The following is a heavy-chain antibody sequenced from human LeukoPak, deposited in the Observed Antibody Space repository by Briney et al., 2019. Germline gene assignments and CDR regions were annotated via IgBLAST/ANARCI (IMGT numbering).Heavy chain of an antibody. CDR1: GYTFTGYY. J-gene: IGHJ4*02. CDR3: ARSIWGSPSDY. V-gene: IGHV1-2*06. Sequence: GASVKVSCKASGYTFTGYYMHWVRQAPGQGLEWMGRNNPNSGGTNYAQKFQGRVTMTRDTSISTAYRELSRLRSDDTAVYYCARSIWGSPSDYWGQGTLVTVSS. CDR2: NNPNSGGT. D-gene: IGHD7-27*01.